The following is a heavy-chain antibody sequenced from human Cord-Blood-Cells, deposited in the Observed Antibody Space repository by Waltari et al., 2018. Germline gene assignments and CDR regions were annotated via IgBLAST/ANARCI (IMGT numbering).Heavy chain of an antibody. CDR1: GYTFTSYD. J-gene: IGHJ4*02. Sequence: QVQLVQSGAEVKKPGASVKVSCKASGYTFTSYDINWVRQATGQGLEWMGWIDPKRRNTGDAQKFQGRVTMTRNTSISTAYMELSSLRSEDTAVYYCASGRGLGLGLWFRELLYYFDYWGQGTLVTVSS. CDR2: IDPKRRNT. CDR3: ASGRGLGLGLWFRELLYYFDY. V-gene: IGHV1-8*01. D-gene: IGHD3-10*01.